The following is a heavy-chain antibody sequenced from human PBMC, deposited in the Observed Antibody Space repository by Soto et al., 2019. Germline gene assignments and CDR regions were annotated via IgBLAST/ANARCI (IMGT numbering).Heavy chain of an antibody. V-gene: IGHV3-23*01. CDR1: GFNFGSYA. CDR3: VKGKESGYRGAFDS. J-gene: IGHJ4*02. CDR2: VSGSGGSP. Sequence: GGSLRLSCAASGFNFGSYAMGWVRQAPGKGLEWVSGVSGSGGSPYYADSVKGRLTISKDKSKNTLYLDLNNLRPEDTAVYFCVKGKESGYRGAFDSWGQGTMVT. D-gene: IGHD5-18*01.